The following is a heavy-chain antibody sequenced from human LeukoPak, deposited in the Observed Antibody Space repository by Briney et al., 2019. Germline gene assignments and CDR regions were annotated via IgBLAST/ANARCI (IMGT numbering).Heavy chain of an antibody. CDR2: INTNTGNP. D-gene: IGHD3-22*01. J-gene: IGHJ6*03. V-gene: IGHV7-4-1*02. CDR3: ARAHHRGSYYDSSGYSVGTMDV. CDR1: GYTFTSYA. Sequence: GASVKVSCKASGYTFTSYAMNWVRQAPGQGLEWMGWINTNTGNPTYAQGFTGRFVFSLDTSVSTAYLQISSLKAEDTAVYYCARAHHRGSYYDSSGYSVGTMDVWGKGTTVTISS.